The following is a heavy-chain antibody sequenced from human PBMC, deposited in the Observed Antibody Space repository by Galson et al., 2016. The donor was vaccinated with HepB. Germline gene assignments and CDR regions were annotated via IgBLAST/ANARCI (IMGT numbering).Heavy chain of an antibody. CDR1: GGTFTTYA. D-gene: IGHD2-8*01. J-gene: IGHJ6*02. CDR3: AIVPYCTRTSCLLNYYGMDV. V-gene: IGHV1-69*13. Sequence: SVKVSCKASGGTFTTYAISWVRQAPGQGLEWMGGIIPIFDTSNYAQNFQGRVTITADESTSTAYMELSSLRSEDKAVHYCAIVPYCTRTSCLLNYYGMDVWGQGTTVTVSS. CDR2: IIPIFDTS.